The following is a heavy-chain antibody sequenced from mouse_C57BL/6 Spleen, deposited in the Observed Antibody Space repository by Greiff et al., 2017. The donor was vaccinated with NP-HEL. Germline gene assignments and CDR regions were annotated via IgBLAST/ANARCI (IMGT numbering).Heavy chain of an antibody. V-gene: IGHV5-9-1*02. D-gene: IGHD2-3*01. CDR1: GFTFSSYA. J-gene: IGHJ3*01. CDR3: TRDLSYLRFAY. CDR2: ISSGGDYI. Sequence: EVKVVESGEGLVKPGGSLKLSCAASGFTFSSYATSWVRQTPEKRLEWVAYISSGGDYIYYADTVKGRFTISRDNARNTLYLQMSSLKSEDTAMYYCTRDLSYLRFAYWGQGTLVTVSA.